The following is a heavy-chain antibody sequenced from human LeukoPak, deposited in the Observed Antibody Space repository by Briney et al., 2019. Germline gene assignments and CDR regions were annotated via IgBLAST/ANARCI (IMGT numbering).Heavy chain of an antibody. CDR2: IWYDGSNK. D-gene: IGHD3-22*01. J-gene: IGHJ4*02. Sequence: GGSLRLSCAASGFTFSSYAMHWVRQAPGKGPEWVAVIWYDGSNKFYAESVKGRFTISRDNSKNTLYLQMNSLRAEDTAVYYCARGNYESSANEDYWGQGTLVTVSS. CDR3: ARGNYESSANEDY. CDR1: GFTFSSYA. V-gene: IGHV3-33*08.